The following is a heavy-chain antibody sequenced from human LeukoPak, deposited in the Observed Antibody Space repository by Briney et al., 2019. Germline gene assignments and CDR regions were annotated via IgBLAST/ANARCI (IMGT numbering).Heavy chain of an antibody. CDR1: GFTFSHYW. CDR2: IRQDGSQK. V-gene: IGHV3-7*01. J-gene: IGHJ4*02. D-gene: IGHD6-13*01. Sequence: GGSLRLSCAASGFTFSHYWMSWVRQAPGKGLERVASIRQDGSQKYYGDSVKGRFTISRDNAKNSLYLQMNSLRAEDTAFYYCAKDDNSWSLDYWGQGTLVTVSS. CDR3: AKDDNSWSLDY.